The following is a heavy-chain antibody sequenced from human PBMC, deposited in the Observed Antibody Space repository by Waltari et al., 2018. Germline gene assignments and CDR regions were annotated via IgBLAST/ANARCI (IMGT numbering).Heavy chain of an antibody. J-gene: IGHJ4*02. Sequence: QVQLQESGPGLVKPSETLSRTCDGCGYSINSGYYWGWSRQPPGKGLEWIATIYHSGNTFYTPSLTSRVTTSMDTSKNQFSLKLKSVTAADTAVYYCTRQVLGYCTSAACRRLESWGQGTLVTVSS. CDR3: TRQVLGYCTSAACRRLES. D-gene: IGHD2-2*03. V-gene: IGHV4-38-2*01. CDR1: GYSINSGYY. CDR2: IYHSGNT.